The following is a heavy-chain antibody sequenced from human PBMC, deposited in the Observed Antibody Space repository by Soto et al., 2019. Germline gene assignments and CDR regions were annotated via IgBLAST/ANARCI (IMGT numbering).Heavy chain of an antibody. CDR2: ISAYNGNT. Sequence: ASVKVSCKASGYTFTSYGISWVRQAPGQGLEWMGWISAYNGNTNYAQKLQGRVTMTTDTSTSTAYMELRSLRSDDTAVYYCAIDRTDYYDRSGLDYWGQGTLVTVSS. J-gene: IGHJ4*02. D-gene: IGHD3-22*01. CDR1: GYTFTSYG. V-gene: IGHV1-18*01. CDR3: AIDRTDYYDRSGLDY.